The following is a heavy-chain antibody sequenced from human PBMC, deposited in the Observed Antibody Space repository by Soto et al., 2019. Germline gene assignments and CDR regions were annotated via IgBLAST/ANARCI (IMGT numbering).Heavy chain of an antibody. D-gene: IGHD1-26*01. CDR1: GYTFTSYG. CDR2: ISAYNGNT. CDR3: ARHGGASGSYYRSFDY. Sequence: ASVKASCKASGYTFTSYGISWVRQAPGQGLEWMGWISAYNGNTNYAQKLQGQVTISADKSTSTAYLQWSSLKASDTAMYYCARHGGASGSYYRSFDYWGQGTLDPVSS. J-gene: IGHJ4*02. V-gene: IGHV1-18*01.